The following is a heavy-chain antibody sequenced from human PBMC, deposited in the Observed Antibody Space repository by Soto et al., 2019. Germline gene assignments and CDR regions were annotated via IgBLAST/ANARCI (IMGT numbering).Heavy chain of an antibody. V-gene: IGHV1-18*01. CDR2: ISAYNGNT. J-gene: IGHJ6*03. Sequence: GASVKVSCKASGYTFTSYGISWVRQAPGQGLEWMGWISAYNGNTNYAQKLQGRVTMTTDTSTSTAYMELRSLRSDDTAVYYCARLLSGYSGTYYYYMDVWAKGPRSPSP. CDR3: ARLLSGYSGTYYYYMDV. D-gene: IGHD5-12*01. CDR1: GYTFTSYG.